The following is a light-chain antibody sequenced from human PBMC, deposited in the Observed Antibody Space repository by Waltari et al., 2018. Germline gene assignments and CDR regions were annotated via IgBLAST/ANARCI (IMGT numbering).Light chain of an antibody. CDR1: SGDIGAYNS. CDR2: AVT. V-gene: IGLV2-18*02. Sequence: QSALTQPPSMSGSPGQSLTISCTGTSGDIGAYNSVPWSQQSPGTAPKRIIYAVTNRPSGVPDRFSASKSGNTASLTISGLQAEDEADYYCSSGTIDSTLVFGTGTKLTVL. CDR3: SSGTIDSTLV. J-gene: IGLJ2*01.